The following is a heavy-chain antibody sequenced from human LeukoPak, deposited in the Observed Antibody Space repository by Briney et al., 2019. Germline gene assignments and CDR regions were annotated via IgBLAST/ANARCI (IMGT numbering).Heavy chain of an antibody. J-gene: IGHJ4*02. CDR3: ATVGYDGSAYSLFDY. Sequence: GGSLRLSCAASGLTFNSYWMHWARQAPGKGLVWVSRINSDGSRKSYADSVKGRFTISRDNAKNTLYLQMNSLRAEDTAVYYCATVGYDGSAYSLFDYWGQGTLVTVSS. V-gene: IGHV3-74*01. D-gene: IGHD3-22*01. CDR1: GLTFNSYW. CDR2: INSDGSRK.